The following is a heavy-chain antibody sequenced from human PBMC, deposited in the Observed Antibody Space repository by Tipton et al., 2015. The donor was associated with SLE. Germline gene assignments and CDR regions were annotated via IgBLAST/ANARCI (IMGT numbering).Heavy chain of an antibody. CDR3: ARVGVEMATIPYYYYYMDV. Sequence: TLSLTCTVSGGSISSYYWSWIRQPPGKGLEWIGYIYYSGSTNYNPSLKSRVTISVDTSKNQFSLKLSSVTAADTAVYYCARVGVEMATIPYYYYYMDVWGKGTTVTVSS. CDR1: GGSISSYY. CDR2: IYYSGST. D-gene: IGHD5-24*01. J-gene: IGHJ6*03. V-gene: IGHV4-59*01.